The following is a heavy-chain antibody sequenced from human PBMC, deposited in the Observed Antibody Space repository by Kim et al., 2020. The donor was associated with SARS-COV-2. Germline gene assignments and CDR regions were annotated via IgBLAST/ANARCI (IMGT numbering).Heavy chain of an antibody. CDR1: EYIFTNFY. J-gene: IGHJ1*01. V-gene: IGHV1-46*01. D-gene: IGHD2-21*01. Sequence: ASVKVSCKTSEYIFTNFYVHWVRQAPGRGLEWMGIINPSGDAPPGYAQKFRGRVAITTETSTSTVYMTLSSLRSDDTAIYYCARDETLVMSGTLVPFAYFQHWGQGTQVTVSS. CDR3: ARDETLVMSGTLVPFAYFQH. CDR2: INPSGDAPP.